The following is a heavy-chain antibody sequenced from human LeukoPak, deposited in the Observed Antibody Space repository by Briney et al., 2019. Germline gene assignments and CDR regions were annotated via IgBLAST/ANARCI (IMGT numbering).Heavy chain of an antibody. J-gene: IGHJ4*02. CDR1: GGTFSGYA. V-gene: IGHV1-8*02. CDR2: MNPNSGNT. Sequence: ASVKVSCKASGGTFSGYAISWVRQATGQGLEWMGWMNPNSGNTGYAQKFQGRVTMTRNTSISTAYMELSSLRSEDTAVYYCARGDGAAHVSPSFDYWGQGTLVTVSS. CDR3: ARGDGAAHVSPSFDY. D-gene: IGHD3-16*01.